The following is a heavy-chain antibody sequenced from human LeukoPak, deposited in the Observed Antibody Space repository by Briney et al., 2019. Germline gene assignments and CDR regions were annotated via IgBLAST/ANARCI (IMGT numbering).Heavy chain of an antibody. V-gene: IGHV4-39*06. D-gene: IGHD2-15*01. CDR2: IYYSGNS. CDR3: ASLQGYCSGNRCPSSANYYYYMDV. CDR1: GGSISDYY. Sequence: SETLSLTCTISGGSISDYYWGWIRQPPGKGLEWIGSIYYSGNSYYNPPLKSRVTMSIDTSKNQFTLKVNSVTAADTAVYYCASLQGYCSGNRCPSSANYYYYMDVWGKGTTVTVSS. J-gene: IGHJ6*03.